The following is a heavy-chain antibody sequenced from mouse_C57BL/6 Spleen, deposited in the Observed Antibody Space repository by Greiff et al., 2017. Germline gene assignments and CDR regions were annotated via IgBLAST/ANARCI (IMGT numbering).Heavy chain of an antibody. D-gene: IGHD1-1*01. CDR2: IDPSDSYT. CDR3: ARYYYGSGL. J-gene: IGHJ1*03. V-gene: IGHV1-69*01. CDR1: GYTFTSYW. Sequence: QVHVKQPGAELVMPGASVKLSCKASGYTFTSYWMHWVKQRPGQGLEWIGEIDPSDSYTNYNQKFKGKSTLTVDKSSSTAYMQLSSLTSEDSAVYYCARYYYGSGLWGTGTTVTVAS.